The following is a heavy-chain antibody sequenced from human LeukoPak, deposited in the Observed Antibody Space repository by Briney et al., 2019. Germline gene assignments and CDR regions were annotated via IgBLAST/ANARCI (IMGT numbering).Heavy chain of an antibody. Sequence: PGRSLRLSCAASGFTFSSYGMHWVRQAPGKGLEWVAVISYDGSNKYYADSVKGRFTISRDNSKNTLYLQMNSLRAEDTAVYYCAKSPGPYYYYGMDVWGRGTTVTVSS. CDR2: ISYDGSNK. D-gene: IGHD3-10*01. J-gene: IGHJ6*02. CDR3: AKSPGPYYYYGMDV. V-gene: IGHV3-30*18. CDR1: GFTFSSYG.